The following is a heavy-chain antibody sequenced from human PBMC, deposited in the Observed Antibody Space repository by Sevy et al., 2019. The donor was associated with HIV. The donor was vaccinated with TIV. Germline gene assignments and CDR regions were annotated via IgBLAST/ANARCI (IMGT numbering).Heavy chain of an antibody. J-gene: IGHJ4*02. CDR2: ISGSGRST. V-gene: IGHV3-23*01. CDR1: GFTFTSYT. D-gene: IGHD5-12*01. Sequence: GGSLRLSCAASGFTFTSYTMNWVRQAPGKGLEWVSAISGSGRSTYYADSVKGRFTISRDNSKNTLYLQMNSLRAEDTAVYYCVKETSFSVYGRWGQGTLVTVSS. CDR3: VKETSFSVYGR.